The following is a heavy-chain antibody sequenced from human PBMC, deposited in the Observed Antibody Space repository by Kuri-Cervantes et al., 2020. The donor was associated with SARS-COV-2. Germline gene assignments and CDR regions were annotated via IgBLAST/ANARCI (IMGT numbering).Heavy chain of an antibody. Sequence: LSCSVSGGSISSYYWSWIRQPPGKGLEWIGYIYYSGSTNYNPSLKSRVTTSVDTSKNQFSLKLSSVTAADTAVYYCARGFCGGDCYSYYYYYYMDVWGKGTTVTVSS. CDR2: IYYSGST. CDR3: ARGFCGGDCYSYYYYYYMDV. D-gene: IGHD2-21*01. CDR1: GGSISSYY. V-gene: IGHV4-59*01. J-gene: IGHJ6*03.